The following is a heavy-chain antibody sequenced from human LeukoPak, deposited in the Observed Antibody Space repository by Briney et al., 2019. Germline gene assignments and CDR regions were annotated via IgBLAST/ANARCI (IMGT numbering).Heavy chain of an antibody. Sequence: GGSLRLSCAASGFTFSSYSMNWVRQAPGKGLEWVSSISSRSSYIYHEDSVKGRFTISRDNAKNSLYLQMNSLRAEDTAVYYCAREAYYYDSSGYVHDAFDIWGQGTVVTVSS. D-gene: IGHD3-22*01. CDR3: AREAYYYDSSGYVHDAFDI. CDR2: ISSRSSYI. CDR1: GFTFSSYS. J-gene: IGHJ3*02. V-gene: IGHV3-21*01.